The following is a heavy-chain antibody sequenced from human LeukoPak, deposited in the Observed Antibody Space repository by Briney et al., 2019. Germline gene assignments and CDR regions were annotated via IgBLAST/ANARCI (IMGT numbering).Heavy chain of an antibody. Sequence: SQTLSLTCTVSGGSISRGGFYWTWIRQHPGKGRERLEYIYYSGNTYYNPSLKSRLTISVDRSKNQFSLKLTSVTAADTAVYYCARVRMVRGVIGGDFDHWGQGTLVTVSS. D-gene: IGHD3-10*01. CDR1: GGSISRGGFY. CDR3: ARVRMVRGVIGGDFDH. CDR2: IYYSGNT. V-gene: IGHV4-31*03. J-gene: IGHJ4*02.